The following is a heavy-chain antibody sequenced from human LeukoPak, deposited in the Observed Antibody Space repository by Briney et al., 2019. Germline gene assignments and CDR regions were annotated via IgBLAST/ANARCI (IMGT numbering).Heavy chain of an antibody. CDR3: ARDDSSDYNFDY. J-gene: IGHJ4*02. CDR1: GGTFSSYA. V-gene: IGHV1-69*05. D-gene: IGHD3-22*01. Sequence: ASVKVSCKASGGTFSSYAISWVRQAPGQGLEWMGGIIPIFGTANYAQKFQGRVTVTRDTSTSTVYMELSSLRSEDTAVYYCARDDSSDYNFDYWGQGTLVTVSS. CDR2: IIPIFGTA.